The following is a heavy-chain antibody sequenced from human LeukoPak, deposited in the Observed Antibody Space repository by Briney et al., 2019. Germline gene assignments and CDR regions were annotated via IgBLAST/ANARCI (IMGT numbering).Heavy chain of an antibody. Sequence: GGSLRLSCAASGFTFDDYGMSWVRQAPGKGLEWVANIKQDGSEKYYVDSVKGRFTISRDNAKNSLYLQMNSLRAEDTAVYYCARDPYFSFDYWGQGTLVTVSS. J-gene: IGHJ4*02. CDR1: GFTFDDYG. V-gene: IGHV3-7*04. D-gene: IGHD2/OR15-2a*01. CDR3: ARDPYFSFDY. CDR2: IKQDGSEK.